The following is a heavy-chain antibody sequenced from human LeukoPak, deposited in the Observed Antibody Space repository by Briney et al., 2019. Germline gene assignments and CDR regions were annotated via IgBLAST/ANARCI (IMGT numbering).Heavy chain of an antibody. D-gene: IGHD4/OR15-4a*01. V-gene: IGHV4-34*01. CDR2: INHSGST. CDR3: ARAALGALDY. CDR1: GGSFSGYY. J-gene: IGHJ4*02. Sequence: PSETLSLTCAVYGGSFSGYYWSWIRQPPGNGLEWIGEINHSGSTNYNPSLKSRVTISVDTSKNQFSLKLSSVTAADTAVYYCARAALGALDYWGQGTLVTVSS.